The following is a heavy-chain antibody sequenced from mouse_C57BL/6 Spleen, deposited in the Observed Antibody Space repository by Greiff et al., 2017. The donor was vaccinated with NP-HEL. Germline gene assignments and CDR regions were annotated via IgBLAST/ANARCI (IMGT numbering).Heavy chain of an antibody. J-gene: IGHJ2*01. CDR1: GYTFTSYW. CDR3: ARWGTTVEDY. D-gene: IGHD1-1*01. CDR2: IHPNSGST. Sequence: QVQLKQPGAELVKPGASVKLSCKASGYTFTSYWMHWVKQRPGQGLEWIGMIHPNSGSTNYNEKFKSKATLTVDKSSSTAYMQLSSLTSEDSAVYYCARWGTTVEDYWGQGTTLTVSS. V-gene: IGHV1-64*01.